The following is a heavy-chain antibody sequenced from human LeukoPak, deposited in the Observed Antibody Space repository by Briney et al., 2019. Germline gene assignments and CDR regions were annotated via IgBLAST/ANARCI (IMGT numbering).Heavy chain of an antibody. D-gene: IGHD6-19*01. CDR1: GGSISSYY. Sequence: SETLSLTCTVSGGSISSYYWSWIRQPPGKGLEWIGYIYDSGSTHYNPSLKSRVTITVDTSKNQFSLKLSSVTAADTAVYICARGLAVSGRSSLDFWGQGTLVTVSS. J-gene: IGHJ4*02. V-gene: IGHV4-59*01. CDR2: IYDSGST. CDR3: ARGLAVSGRSSLDF.